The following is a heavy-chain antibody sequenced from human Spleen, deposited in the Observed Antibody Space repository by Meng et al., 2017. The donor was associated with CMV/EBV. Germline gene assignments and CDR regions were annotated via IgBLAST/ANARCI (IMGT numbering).Heavy chain of an antibody. Sequence: ASVKVSCKASGYTFTGYYMHWVRQAPGQGLEWMGWINPNSGGTNYAQKFQGRVTITADKSTGTTYMELSSLRSDDTAVFYCARGPSQANILSMAAYWFYGMDVWGQGTTVTVSS. J-gene: IGHJ6*02. D-gene: IGHD5/OR15-5a*01. V-gene: IGHV1-2*02. CDR2: INPNSGGT. CDR3: ARGPSQANILSMAAYWFYGMDV. CDR1: GYTFTGYY.